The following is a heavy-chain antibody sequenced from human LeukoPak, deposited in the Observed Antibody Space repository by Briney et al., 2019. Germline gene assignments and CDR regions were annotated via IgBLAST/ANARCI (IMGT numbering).Heavy chain of an antibody. CDR3: AKEMTTVTTLDY. Sequence: GGSLRLSCAASGFTFSSYGMHWVRQAPGKGLEWVAVMSYDGSNKYYADSVKGRFTISRDNSKNTLYLQMNSLRAEDTAVYYCAKEMTTVTTLDYWGQGTLVTVSS. V-gene: IGHV3-30*18. D-gene: IGHD4-17*01. J-gene: IGHJ4*02. CDR2: MSYDGSNK. CDR1: GFTFSSYG.